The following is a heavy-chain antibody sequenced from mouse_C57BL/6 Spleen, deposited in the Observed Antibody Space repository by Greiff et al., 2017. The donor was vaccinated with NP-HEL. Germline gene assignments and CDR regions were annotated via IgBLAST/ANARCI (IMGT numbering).Heavy chain of an antibody. V-gene: IGHV1-59*01. Sequence: VQLQQSGAELVRPGTSVKLSCKASGYTFTSYWMHWVKQRPGQGLEWIGVIDPSDSYTNYNQKFKGKATLTVDTSSSTAYMQLSSLTSEDSAVYYCAREYYGSPRAMDYWGQGTSVTVSS. CDR2: IDPSDSYT. CDR1: GYTFTSYW. CDR3: AREYYGSPRAMDY. D-gene: IGHD1-1*01. J-gene: IGHJ4*01.